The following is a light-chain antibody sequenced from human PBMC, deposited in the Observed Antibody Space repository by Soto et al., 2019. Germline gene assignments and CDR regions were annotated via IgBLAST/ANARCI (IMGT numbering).Light chain of an antibody. J-gene: IGLJ1*01. Sequence: SLLTQPASVSGSPGPSITISCTGTSSCAGSYNLVSWYQQHPGKAPKLMIYEGSKRPSGVSTRFSASKSAYTASLTISGLQAEDEADYYCSSFTSTYIYVFGPGTKVTV. CDR1: SSCAGSYNL. CDR2: EGS. V-gene: IGLV2-14*02. CDR3: SSFTSTYIYV.